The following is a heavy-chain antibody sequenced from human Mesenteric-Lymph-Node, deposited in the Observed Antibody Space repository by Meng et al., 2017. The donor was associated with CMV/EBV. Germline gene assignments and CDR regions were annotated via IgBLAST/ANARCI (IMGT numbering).Heavy chain of an antibody. J-gene: IGHJ4*02. CDR2: ISSSGSTI. CDR3: ARSDWTFDY. V-gene: IGHV3-11*01. Sequence: GESLKISCAASGFTFSGYYMSWIRQAPGKGLEWVSYISSSGSTIYYADSVKGRFTISRDNAKNSLYLQMNSLRAEDTAVYYCARSDWTFDYWGQGTLVTVSS. D-gene: IGHD2-21*02. CDR1: GFTFSGYY.